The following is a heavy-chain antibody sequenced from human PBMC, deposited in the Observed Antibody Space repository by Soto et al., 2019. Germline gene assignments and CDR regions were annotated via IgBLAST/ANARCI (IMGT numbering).Heavy chain of an antibody. CDR3: AKGEDVVVPAAMAPGAFDI. V-gene: IGHV3-23*01. Sequence: EVQLLESGGGLVQPGGSLRLSCAASGFTFSSYAMSWVRQAPGKGLEWVSVISGSGGSTYYADSVKGRFTISRDNSKNTLYLQMNSLRAEDTAVYYCAKGEDVVVPAAMAPGAFDIWGQGTMVTVSS. CDR2: ISGSGGST. CDR1: GFTFSSYA. D-gene: IGHD2-2*01. J-gene: IGHJ3*02.